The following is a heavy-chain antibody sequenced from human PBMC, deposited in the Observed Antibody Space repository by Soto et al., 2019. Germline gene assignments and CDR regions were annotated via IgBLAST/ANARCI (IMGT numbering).Heavy chain of an antibody. J-gene: IGHJ6*02. D-gene: IGHD2-15*01. CDR1: GFTFSSYS. Sequence: GGSLRLSCAASGFTFSSYSMNWVRQAPGKGLEWVSHISSSSSTIYYADSVKGRFTISRDNAKNSLYLQMNSLRDEDSAVYFCARDCSGGSCYPGMDVWGQGTTVTVSS. V-gene: IGHV3-48*02. CDR2: ISSSSSTI. CDR3: ARDCSGGSCYPGMDV.